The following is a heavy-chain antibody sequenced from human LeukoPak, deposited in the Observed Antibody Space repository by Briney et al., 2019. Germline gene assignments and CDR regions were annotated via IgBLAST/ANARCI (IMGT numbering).Heavy chain of an antibody. CDR3: AAASAFSSSWRS. D-gene: IGHD6-13*01. CDR2: ITANNTTK. J-gene: IGHJ5*02. CDR1: GLSFSSYS. V-gene: IGHV3-48*01. Sequence: PGGSLRLSCTASGLSFSSYSMNWVRQAPGKGPEWVAYITANNTTKYYADSVKGRFTISRDNAKKSLFLQMNGLRAEDTAVYYCAAASAFSSSWRSWGQGTVVTVSS.